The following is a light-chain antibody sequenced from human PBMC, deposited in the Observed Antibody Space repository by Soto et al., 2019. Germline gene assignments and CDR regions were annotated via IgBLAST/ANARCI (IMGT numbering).Light chain of an antibody. CDR1: QSVRSNY. J-gene: IGKJ4*01. CDR3: QQRSNPFT. CDR2: GAS. Sequence: EIVLTQSPGTLSLSPGERATLSCRASQSVRSNYLAWYQQKPGQAPRLLIFGASSRATGIPDRFSGSGSGTDFTLTISSLEPEDFAVYYCQQRSNPFTFGGGTKVEIK. V-gene: IGKV3D-20*02.